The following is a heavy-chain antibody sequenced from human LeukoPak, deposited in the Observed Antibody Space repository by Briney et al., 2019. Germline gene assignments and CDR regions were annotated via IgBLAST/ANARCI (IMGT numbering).Heavy chain of an antibody. CDR2: MNPNSGNT. J-gene: IGHJ6*03. CDR1: AYTFTSYD. Sequence: GASVKVSCKASAYTFTSYDINWVRQATGQGLERIGWMNPNSGNTGYAQKFQGRVTMTRNTSISTAYMELSGLRSEDTAVYYCARAPTHSYYYYYMDVWGKGTTVTVSS. V-gene: IGHV1-8*01. CDR3: ARAPTHSYYYYYMDV.